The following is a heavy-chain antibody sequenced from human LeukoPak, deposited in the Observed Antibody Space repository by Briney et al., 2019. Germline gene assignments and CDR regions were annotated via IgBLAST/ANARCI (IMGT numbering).Heavy chain of an antibody. CDR2: ISAYNGNT. CDR3: ARDSDNSLGYDPLFDY. V-gene: IGHV1-18*01. D-gene: IGHD5-12*01. Sequence: REASVKVSCKASGYTFTSYGISWVRQAPGQGLEWMGWISAYNGNTNYAQKLQGRVTMTTDTSTSTAYMELRSLRSDDTAVYYCARDSDNSLGYDPLFDYWGQGTLVTVSS. J-gene: IGHJ4*02. CDR1: GYTFTSYG.